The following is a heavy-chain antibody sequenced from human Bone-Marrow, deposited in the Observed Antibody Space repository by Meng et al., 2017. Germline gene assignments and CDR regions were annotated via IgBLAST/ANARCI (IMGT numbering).Heavy chain of an antibody. J-gene: IGHJ2*01. CDR3: AKDRVKTSSGYYCFDL. CDR2: IYYSGST. Sequence: SETLSLTCTVSGGSISSGGYYWSWIRQHPGKGLEWIGYIYYSGSTYYNPSLKSRVTISVDTSKNQFSLKLSSVTAADTAVYYCAKDRVKTSSGYYCFDLWGRGTLVTVSS. D-gene: IGHD1-26*01. CDR1: GGSISSGGYY. V-gene: IGHV4-31*03.